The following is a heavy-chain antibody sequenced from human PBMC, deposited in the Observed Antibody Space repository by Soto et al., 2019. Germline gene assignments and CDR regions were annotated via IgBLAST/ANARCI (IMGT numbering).Heavy chain of an antibody. J-gene: IGHJ6*02. CDR2: IFSSGTT. CDR3: ARVPSPFDYYYAMDV. V-gene: IGHV4-30-4*01. CDR1: GDSISSGNKY. D-gene: IGHD3-16*01. Sequence: SETLSLTCTVSGDSISSGNKYWSWIRQAPGKGLEWIGYIFSSGTTYYNPSLKSRLTMSLDTSQNQFSLRLASVTDADSAVYYCARVPSPFDYYYAMDVWGQGTTVTVSS.